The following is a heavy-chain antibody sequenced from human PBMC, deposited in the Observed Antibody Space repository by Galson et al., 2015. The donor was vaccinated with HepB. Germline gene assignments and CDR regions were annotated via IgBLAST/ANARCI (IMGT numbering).Heavy chain of an antibody. Sequence: SLRLSCAASGFTFSHHSMNWVRQAPGKGLEWVSYISGSGSTMYYTDSVKGRFTISRDHAKNSLYLRMNGLRAEDTAVYFYARENEYYFDNWGQGTLVTVSS. V-gene: IGHV3-48*01. CDR3: ARENEYYFDN. J-gene: IGHJ4*02. CDR1: GFTFSHHS. D-gene: IGHD1-1*01. CDR2: ISGSGSTM.